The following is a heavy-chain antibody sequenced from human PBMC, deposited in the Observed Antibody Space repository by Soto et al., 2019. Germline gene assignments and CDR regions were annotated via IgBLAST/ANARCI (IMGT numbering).Heavy chain of an antibody. CDR3: ARDWGSGRNYYGMDV. V-gene: IGHV3-30-3*01. CDR2: ISYDGSNK. D-gene: IGHD3-10*01. Sequence: QVQLVESGGGVVQPGRSLRLSCAASGFTFSSYAMHWVRQAPGKGLEWVAVISYDGSNKYYADSVKGRFTISRDNSKNTQYLQMKSLRAEDTAVYYCARDWGSGRNYYGMDVWGQGTTVTVSS. CDR1: GFTFSSYA. J-gene: IGHJ6*02.